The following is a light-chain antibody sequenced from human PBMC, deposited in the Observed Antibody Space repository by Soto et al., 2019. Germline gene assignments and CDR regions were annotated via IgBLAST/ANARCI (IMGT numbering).Light chain of an antibody. V-gene: IGKV1-39*01. CDR1: QNIKTY. J-gene: IGKJ4*01. CDR2: AAP. Sequence: DIQMTQSPSSLSASVGDRVTITCRSSQNIKTYLNWYQQKPGQAPKLLIYAAPNLQCGVPSGFAGSGYGTDLTLTINSLQPDDVATYDCQQSHSTPFTFGGGTKVE. CDR3: QQSHSTPFT.